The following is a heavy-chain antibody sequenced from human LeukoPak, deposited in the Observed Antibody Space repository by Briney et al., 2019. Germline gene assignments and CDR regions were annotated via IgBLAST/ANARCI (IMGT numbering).Heavy chain of an antibody. CDR2: INWNGGST. Sequence: RPGGSLRLSCAASGFTFDDYGMSWVRQAPGKGLEWVSGINWNGGSTGYADSVKGRFTISRDNAKNSLYLQMNSLRAEDTALYYCARGGSSGWYTTYYFDYWGQGTLVTVSS. J-gene: IGHJ4*02. D-gene: IGHD6-19*01. V-gene: IGHV3-20*04. CDR3: ARGGSSGWYTTYYFDY. CDR1: GFTFDDYG.